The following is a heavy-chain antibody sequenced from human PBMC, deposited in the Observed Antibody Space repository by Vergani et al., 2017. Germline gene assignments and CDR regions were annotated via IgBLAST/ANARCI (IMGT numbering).Heavy chain of an antibody. Sequence: EVQLLESGGDLVQPGGSLRLSCAASGFTFNHYAMNWVRQAPGKGLEWVSGISGSGGSKYYAGSVKGRFTISRDSSKNTLYLQMNSLSAGDTAVYYSAKANPHNSVYDYLYYYHAFDVWGQGTTVTVSS. CDR1: GFTFNHYA. D-gene: IGHD5/OR15-5a*01. CDR3: AKANPHNSVYDYLYYYHAFDV. J-gene: IGHJ6*02. CDR2: ISGSGGSK. V-gene: IGHV3-23*01.